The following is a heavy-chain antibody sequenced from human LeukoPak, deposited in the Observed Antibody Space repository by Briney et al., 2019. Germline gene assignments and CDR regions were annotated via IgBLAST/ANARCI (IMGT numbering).Heavy chain of an antibody. CDR3: ARGWQWLDFDY. J-gene: IGHJ4*02. CDR1: GGPISSSSYY. D-gene: IGHD6-19*01. CDR2: IYYSGST. V-gene: IGHV4-39*01. Sequence: SETLSLTCTVSGGPISSSSYYWGWIRQPPGKGLEWIGSIYYSGSTYYNPSLKSRVTISVDTSKNQFSLKLSSVTAADTAVYYCARGWQWLDFDYWGQGTLVTVSS.